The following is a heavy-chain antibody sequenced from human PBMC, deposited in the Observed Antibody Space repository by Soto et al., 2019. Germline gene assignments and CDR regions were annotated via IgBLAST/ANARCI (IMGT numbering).Heavy chain of an antibody. CDR2: ITGDGEST. V-gene: IGHV3-23*01. J-gene: IGHJ4*02. Sequence: PGGSLRLSCTATGITFSSYGMSWVRQAPGEGLEWVSGITGDGESTYYADSVKGRFTISRDNSQKTLYLQMNSLRAEDTAVYYCAKERHYDCSGYLGDYWGQGTPVTVSS. CDR3: AKERHYDCSGYLGDY. CDR1: GITFSSYG. D-gene: IGHD3-22*01.